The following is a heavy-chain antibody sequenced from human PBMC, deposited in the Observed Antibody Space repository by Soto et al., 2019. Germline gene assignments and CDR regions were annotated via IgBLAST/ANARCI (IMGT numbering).Heavy chain of an antibody. D-gene: IGHD6-13*01. Sequence: QVQLVQSGAEVKKPGASVKVSCKASGYTFTSYYMHWVRQAPGQGLEWMGIINPSGGSTSYAQKFKGRVNMNRDTSTSTVYMELSSLRSEDTAVYYCARDGVAEAGTAPPRWFDPWGQGTLVTVSS. CDR2: INPSGGST. J-gene: IGHJ5*02. CDR1: GYTFTSYY. CDR3: ARDGVAEAGTAPPRWFDP. V-gene: IGHV1-46*01.